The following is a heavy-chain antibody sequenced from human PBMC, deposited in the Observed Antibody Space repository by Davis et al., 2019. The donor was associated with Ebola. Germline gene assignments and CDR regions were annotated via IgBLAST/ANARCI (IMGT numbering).Heavy chain of an antibody. CDR2: IKQDGSEK. CDR1: GFTFSSYW. CDR3: ASLITIFGVVTSNFYYYGMDV. D-gene: IGHD3-3*01. J-gene: IGHJ6*02. Sequence: LSLTCAASGFTFSSYWMSWVRQAPGKGLEWVANIKQDGSEKYYVDSVKGRFTISRDNAKNSLYLQMNSLKAEDTAVYYCASLITIFGVVTSNFYYYGMDVWGQGTTVTVSS. V-gene: IGHV3-7*03.